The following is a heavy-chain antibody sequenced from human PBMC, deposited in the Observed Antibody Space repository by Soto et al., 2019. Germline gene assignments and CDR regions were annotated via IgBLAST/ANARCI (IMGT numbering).Heavy chain of an antibody. CDR2: ISDDGSNK. Sequence: VQLVESGGGVVQPGRSLRLSCAASGFTFSSYGMHWGRQAPGKGLEWVAVISDDGSNKYYADSVKGRFTISRDNSKNTLYLQMNSLRAEDTAVYYCAKDSMGYFDYWGQGTLVTVSS. CDR1: GFTFSSYG. V-gene: IGHV3-30*18. D-gene: IGHD2-2*01. J-gene: IGHJ4*02. CDR3: AKDSMGYFDY.